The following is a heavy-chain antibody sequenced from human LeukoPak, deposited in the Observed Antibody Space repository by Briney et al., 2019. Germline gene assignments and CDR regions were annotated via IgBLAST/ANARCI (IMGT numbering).Heavy chain of an antibody. D-gene: IGHD3-16*01. J-gene: IGHJ3*01. CDR3: ARVRGGNWYAFDL. Sequence: GGSLRLSCAASGFTFSSYSMNWVRQAPGKGLEWVGRIKNKDNNYATEYAASVRGRFIISGDDSKNSLSLQMNRLKTDDTAVYYCARVRGGNWYAFDLWGQGTMVAVSS. V-gene: IGHV3-72*01. CDR1: GFTFSSYS. CDR2: IKNKDNNYAT.